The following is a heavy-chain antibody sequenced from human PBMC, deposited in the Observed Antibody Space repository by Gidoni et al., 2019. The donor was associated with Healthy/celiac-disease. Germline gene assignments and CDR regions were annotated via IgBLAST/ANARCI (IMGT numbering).Heavy chain of an antibody. D-gene: IGHD7-27*01. Sequence: QVQLVESGGGVVQPGRSLRLSCAAPGFPFRSYGMPWVSQAPGKGLEWVAVIWYEGSNKYYADSVKGRFTISRDNSKNTLYLQMNSLRAEDTAVYYCARINWGGVVADYWGQGTLVTVSS. V-gene: IGHV3-33*01. CDR2: IWYEGSNK. J-gene: IGHJ4*02. CDR1: GFPFRSYG. CDR3: ARINWGGVVADY.